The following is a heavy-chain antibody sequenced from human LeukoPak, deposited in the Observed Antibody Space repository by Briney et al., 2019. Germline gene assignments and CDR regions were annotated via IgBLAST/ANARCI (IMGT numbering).Heavy chain of an antibody. V-gene: IGHV3-11*01. CDR3: ASHNYDYVWGSYRYIGTVDY. CDR2: ISSSGSTI. Sequence: GGSLRLSCAASGFTFSDYYMSWIRQAPGKGLEWVSYISSSGSTIYYADSVKGRFTISRDNAKNSLYLQMNSLRAEDTAVYYCASHNYDYVWGSYRYIGTVDYWGQGTLVTVSS. J-gene: IGHJ4*02. D-gene: IGHD3-16*02. CDR1: GFTFSDYY.